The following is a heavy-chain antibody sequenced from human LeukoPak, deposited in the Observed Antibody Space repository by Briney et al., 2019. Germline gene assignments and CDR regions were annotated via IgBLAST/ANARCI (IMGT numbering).Heavy chain of an antibody. D-gene: IGHD6-19*01. Sequence: ASVKVSCKASGYTFTGYYMHWVRQAPGQGLEWMGWINPNSGGTNYAQKFQGRVTMTRDTCISTAYMELSRLRSDDTAVYYCARTSSGWIGDYDYWGQGTLVTVSS. CDR3: ARTSSGWIGDYDY. CDR1: GYTFTGYY. CDR2: INPNSGGT. V-gene: IGHV1-2*02. J-gene: IGHJ4*02.